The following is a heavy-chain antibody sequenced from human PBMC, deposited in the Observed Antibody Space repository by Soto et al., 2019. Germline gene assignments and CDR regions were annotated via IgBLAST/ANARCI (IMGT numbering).Heavy chain of an antibody. D-gene: IGHD2-2*01. Sequence: QPAGSLSLSCAASGFTFSSYALHWVRQAPGEGLEWVALISYDGTNKYYADSVKGRFTISRDNSKKTLYLQMNSLRAEDTAVYYCASSPLNIYCSSTTCYGPPAYWGQGTLVTVSS. J-gene: IGHJ4*02. CDR3: ASSPLNIYCSSTTCYGPPAY. CDR1: GFTFSSYA. V-gene: IGHV3-30-3*01. CDR2: ISYDGTNK.